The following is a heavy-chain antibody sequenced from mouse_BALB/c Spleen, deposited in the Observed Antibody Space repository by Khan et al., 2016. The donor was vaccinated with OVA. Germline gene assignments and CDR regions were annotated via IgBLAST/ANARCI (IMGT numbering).Heavy chain of an antibody. CDR1: GYSITSNYA. D-gene: IGHD1-1*01. CDR2: ISYSGRT. Sequence: EVQLQESGPGLVKPSQSLSLTCTVTGYSITSNYAWNWIRQFLGNKLEWMGYISYSGRTSYIPSLKSRISITRDTSKNQFFLQLNSVTTEDTATYYCARGNYYGYAMDYWGQGTSVTVSS. CDR3: ARGNYYGYAMDY. V-gene: IGHV3-2*02. J-gene: IGHJ4*01.